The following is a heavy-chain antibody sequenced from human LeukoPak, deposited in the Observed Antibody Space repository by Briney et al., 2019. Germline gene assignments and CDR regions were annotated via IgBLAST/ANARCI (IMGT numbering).Heavy chain of an antibody. CDR3: ARGLGEGYPDY. V-gene: IGHV4-39*07. Sequence: SETLSLTCTVSGGFIGIRNYYWGWIRQPPGKGPEWIGEINQSRGTNYNPSLKSRATISRDPSKNQFSLKLSSVTAADAAVYYCARGLGEGYPDYWGQGTLVTVSS. CDR2: INQSRGT. CDR1: GGFIGIRNYY. J-gene: IGHJ4*02. D-gene: IGHD5-24*01.